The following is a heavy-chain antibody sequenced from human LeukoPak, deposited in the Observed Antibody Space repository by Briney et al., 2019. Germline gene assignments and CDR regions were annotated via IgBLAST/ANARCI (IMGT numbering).Heavy chain of an antibody. D-gene: IGHD6-19*01. V-gene: IGHV3-23*01. CDR3: AKGSSGWDFDY. J-gene: IGHJ4*02. CDR1: TFTFSNYA. Sequence: PGGSLRLSCAASTFTFSNYAMTWVRQAPGKGLEWVSGISGSGSRTYYADSVKGRFTISRDNSKNTLYLQMISLSAEDTAVYYCAKGSSGWDFDYWGQGTLVTVSS. CDR2: ISGSGSRT.